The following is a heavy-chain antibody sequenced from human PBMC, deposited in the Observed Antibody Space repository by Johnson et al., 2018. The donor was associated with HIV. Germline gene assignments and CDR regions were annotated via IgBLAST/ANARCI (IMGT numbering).Heavy chain of an antibody. J-gene: IGHJ3*02. CDR2: IDWDGISA. Sequence: QVQLVESGGVVVWPGGSLRLSCAASGFAFADYGMHWVRQPPGKGLEWVSFIDWDGISAYYADSVKGRFTISRDNSKNTLYLQMNSLRAEDTAVYYCARDQGGNHNAFDSWGQGTMVTVSS. V-gene: IGHV3-NL1*01. D-gene: IGHD1-14*01. CDR1: GFAFADYG. CDR3: ARDQGGNHNAFDS.